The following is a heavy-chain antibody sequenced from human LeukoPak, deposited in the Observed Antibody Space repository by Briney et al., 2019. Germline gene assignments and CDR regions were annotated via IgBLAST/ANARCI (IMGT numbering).Heavy chain of an antibody. V-gene: IGHV4-30-4*08. CDR1: GGSISSGDYY. CDR2: IYYSGST. J-gene: IGHJ5*02. Sequence: PSETLSLTCTVSGGSISSGDYYWSWIRQPPGKGLGWIGYIYYSGSTYYNPSLKSRVTISVDTSKNQFSLKLSSVTAADTAVYYCARTTIAVAGLDWFDPWGQGTLVTVSS. CDR3: ARTTIAVAGLDWFDP. D-gene: IGHD6-19*01.